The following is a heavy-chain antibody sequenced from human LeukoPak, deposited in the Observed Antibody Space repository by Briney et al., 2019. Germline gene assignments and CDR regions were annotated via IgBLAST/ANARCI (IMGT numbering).Heavy chain of an antibody. Sequence: PSETVYLTCTVSGGSISSYYWIWIRQPPGKGLEWIGYISYSGSTNYNPSLKSRVTISVDTSKNQFSLKLSSVTAADTAVYYCARARIQLWPTPSYYFDYWGQGTLVTVSS. CDR3: ARARIQLWPTPSYYFDY. J-gene: IGHJ4*02. CDR2: ISYSGST. D-gene: IGHD5-18*01. V-gene: IGHV4-59*01. CDR1: GGSISSYY.